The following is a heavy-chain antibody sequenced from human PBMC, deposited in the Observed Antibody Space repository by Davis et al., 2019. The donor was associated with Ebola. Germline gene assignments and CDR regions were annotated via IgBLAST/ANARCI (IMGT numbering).Heavy chain of an antibody. V-gene: IGHV1-8*01. CDR3: ARLYGDLYYYGMDV. CDR2: MNPNSGNT. Sequence: SVTVPRLPSLYTFIRSDLIWLRQPTGQGLDWMGWMNPNSGNTGYAQKLQGRVTMTRNTSISTAYMELSSLRSEDTAVYYCARLYGDLYYYGMDVWGQGTTVTVSS. CDR1: LYTFIRSD. J-gene: IGHJ6*02. D-gene: IGHD4-17*01.